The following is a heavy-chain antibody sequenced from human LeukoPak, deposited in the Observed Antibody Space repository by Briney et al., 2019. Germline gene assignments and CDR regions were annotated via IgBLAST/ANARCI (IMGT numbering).Heavy chain of an antibody. D-gene: IGHD5-18*01. V-gene: IGHV3-74*01. CDR1: GFTFSSYW. Sequence: GGSLRLSCAASGFTFSSYWMHWVRHTPGKGLVWVSRIKGDGSSTSYADSVKGRFTISRDNAKNTLYLQMNSLRAEDTAVYYWEKDGYSFGHDFDYWAKETVDPVPS. CDR3: EKDGYSFGHDFDY. CDR2: IKGDGSST. J-gene: IGHJ4*02.